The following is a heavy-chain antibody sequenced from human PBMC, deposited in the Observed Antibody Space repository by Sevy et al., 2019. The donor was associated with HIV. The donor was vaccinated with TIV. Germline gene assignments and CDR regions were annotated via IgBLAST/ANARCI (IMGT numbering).Heavy chain of an antibody. J-gene: IGHJ6*02. D-gene: IGHD3-9*01. CDR3: AKASRGYDILTGYYEDYYYYGMDV. V-gene: IGHV3-23*01. CDR1: GFTFSSYA. CDR2: ISGSGGST. Sequence: GESLKISCAASGFTFSSYAMSWVRQAPGKGLEWVSAISGSGGSTYYADSVKGRFTISRDNSKNTLYLQMNSLRAEDTAVYYCAKASRGYDILTGYYEDYYYYGMDVWGQGTTVTVSS.